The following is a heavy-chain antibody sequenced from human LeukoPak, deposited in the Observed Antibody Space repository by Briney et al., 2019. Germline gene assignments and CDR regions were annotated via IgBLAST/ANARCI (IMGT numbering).Heavy chain of an antibody. CDR2: IYYSGST. CDR3: ARLIGVAAATTNWFDP. V-gene: IGHV4-61*01. CDR1: GYSISSGYY. Sequence: SETPSLTCAVSGYSISSGYYWGWIRQPPGKGLEWIGYIYYSGSTNYNPSLKSRVTISVDTSKNQFSLKLSSVTAADTAVYYCARLIGVAAATTNWFDPWGQGTLVTVSS. J-gene: IGHJ5*02. D-gene: IGHD6-13*01.